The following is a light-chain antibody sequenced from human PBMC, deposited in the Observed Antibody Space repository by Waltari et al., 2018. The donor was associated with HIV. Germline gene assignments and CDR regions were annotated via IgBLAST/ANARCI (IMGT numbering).Light chain of an antibody. J-gene: IGKJ4*01. CDR1: QGISND. V-gene: IGKV1-17*01. CDR3: RQHNSYPLLT. CDR2: AAS. Sequence: DIQMTQSPSSLTASVGDRDTVTCWASQGISNDLGWYQQKPGKAPKRLIYAASSLQSGVPSRFSGSGSGTEFTLTISSLQPEDFATYYCRQHNSYPLLTFGGGTKVEIK.